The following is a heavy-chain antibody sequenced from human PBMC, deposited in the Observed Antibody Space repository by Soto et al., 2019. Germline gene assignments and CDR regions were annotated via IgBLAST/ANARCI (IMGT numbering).Heavy chain of an antibody. D-gene: IGHD2-2*01. CDR1: GFTFNSYW. CDR2: INNDGSTT. J-gene: IGHJ4*02. V-gene: IGHV3-74*01. CDR3: VRVVIAANCFDS. Sequence: EVQLAESGGGLVQPGGSLRLSCAASGFTFNSYWMHWVRQVTGKGLVWVSRINNDGSTTNYADSVKGRFTISRDNARNTVCLQISSLTAGDTAVYYCVRVVIAANCFDSWGQGTLVSVSS.